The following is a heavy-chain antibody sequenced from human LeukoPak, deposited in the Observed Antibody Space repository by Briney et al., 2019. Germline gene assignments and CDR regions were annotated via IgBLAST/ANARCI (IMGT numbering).Heavy chain of an antibody. CDR1: GFTFSSYG. D-gene: IGHD6-19*01. CDR2: ISGSGGST. V-gene: IGHV3-23*01. Sequence: GGSLRLSCAAPGFTFSSYGMSWVRQAPGKGLEWVSAISGSGGSTYYADSVKGRFTISRDNSRNTLYLQMNSLRAEDTAVYYCAVLGYSSGWIDYWGQGTLVTVSS. J-gene: IGHJ4*02. CDR3: AVLGYSSGWIDY.